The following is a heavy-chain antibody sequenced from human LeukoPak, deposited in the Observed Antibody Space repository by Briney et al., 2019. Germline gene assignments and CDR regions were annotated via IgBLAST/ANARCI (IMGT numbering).Heavy chain of an antibody. V-gene: IGHV3-7*01. CDR1: GFTFSTYW. Sequence: QPGGSLRLSCAASGFTFSTYWLSWVRQAPGKGLEWVANINQDETVKNYVDSVKGRFTISRDNAKNSLYLHMNSLRAEDTAVYYCARDRGFLTFDCWGQGTLVTVSS. CDR3: ARDRGFLTFDC. D-gene: IGHD3-22*01. CDR2: INQDETVK. J-gene: IGHJ5*01.